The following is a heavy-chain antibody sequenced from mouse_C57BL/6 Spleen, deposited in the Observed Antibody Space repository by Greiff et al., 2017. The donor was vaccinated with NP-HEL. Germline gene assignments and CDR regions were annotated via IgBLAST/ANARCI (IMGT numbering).Heavy chain of an antibody. D-gene: IGHD1-1*01. Sequence: DVMLVESGGGLVQPGGSLSLSCAASGFTFTDYYMSWVRQPPGKALEWLGFIRNKANGYTTEYSASVKGRFTISRDNSQSILYLQMNALRAEDSATYYCARSYYYGSSTGFAYWGQRTLVTVSA. CDR2: IRNKANGYTT. J-gene: IGHJ3*01. CDR1: GFTFTDYY. V-gene: IGHV7-3*01. CDR3: ARSYYYGSSTGFAY.